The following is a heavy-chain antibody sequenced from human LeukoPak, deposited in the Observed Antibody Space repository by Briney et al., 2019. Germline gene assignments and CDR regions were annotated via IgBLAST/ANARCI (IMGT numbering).Heavy chain of an antibody. CDR1: GGTFSSYA. J-gene: IGHJ4*02. Sequence: ASVKVSCKASGGTFSSYAISWVRQAPGQGLEWMGGIIPIFGTANYAQKFQGRVTMTRDTSTSTVYMELSSLRSEDTAVYYCARTAGRTFDYWGQGTLVTVSS. CDR2: IIPIFGTA. V-gene: IGHV1-69*05. D-gene: IGHD6-6*01. CDR3: ARTAGRTFDY.